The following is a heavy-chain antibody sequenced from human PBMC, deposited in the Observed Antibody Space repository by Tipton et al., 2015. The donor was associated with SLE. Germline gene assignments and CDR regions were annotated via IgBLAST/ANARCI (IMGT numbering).Heavy chain of an antibody. V-gene: IGHV3-23*01. CDR2: ISGSGSST. J-gene: IGHJ6*03. CDR1: GFTFTSYA. Sequence: GSLRLSCAASGFTFTSYAMSWVRQAPGKGLEWVSAISGSGSSTYYADSVKGRFTISRDNSKNTLYLQMNSLRAEDTAVYYCATEGSGWSHYMDVWGQGTTVTVSS. D-gene: IGHD6-19*01. CDR3: ATEGSGWSHYMDV.